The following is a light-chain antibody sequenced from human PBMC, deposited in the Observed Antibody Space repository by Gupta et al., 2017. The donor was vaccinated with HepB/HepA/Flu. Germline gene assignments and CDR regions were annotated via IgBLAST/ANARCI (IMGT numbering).Light chain of an antibody. V-gene: IGKV2-28*01. CDR2: SGS. CDR3: MQAVQTPRT. J-gene: IGKJ1*01. CDR1: QSLLHSNGYNY. Sequence: IVMTQSPLSISVTPGEPASISCRSSQSLLHSNGYNYLDWYLQKPGQSPQLLIYSGSNRASGVPDRFSGSGSGTDFTLKISRVEAEDVGVYYCMQAVQTPRTFGQGTKVEIK.